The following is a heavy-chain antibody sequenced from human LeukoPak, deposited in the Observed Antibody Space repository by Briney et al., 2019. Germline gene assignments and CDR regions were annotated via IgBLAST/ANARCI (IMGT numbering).Heavy chain of an antibody. Sequence: SETLSLTCTVSGASVSSRSYYWSWIRQPPGKGLEWIGFIYYSGSTNYNPSLKSRVTISVDTSKDQFSLKLSSVTAADTAVYYCATRPPGKSYLPYFDYWGQGTLVTVSS. V-gene: IGHV4-61*01. CDR2: IYYSGST. CDR3: ATRPPGKSYLPYFDY. D-gene: IGHD3-16*01. CDR1: GASVSSRSYY. J-gene: IGHJ4*02.